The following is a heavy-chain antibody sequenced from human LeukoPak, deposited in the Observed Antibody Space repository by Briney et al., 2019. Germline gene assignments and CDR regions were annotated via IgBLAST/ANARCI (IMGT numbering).Heavy chain of an antibody. CDR2: INPSGGST. Sequence: ASVKVSFKASGYTFTSYYMHWVRQAPGQGLEWMGIINPSGGSTSYAQKFQGRVTMTRDTSTSTVYMEPSSLRSEDTAVYYCARETAGWALDYGGQGPLVTVSS. V-gene: IGHV1-46*01. CDR1: GYTFTSYY. J-gene: IGHJ4*02. CDR3: ARETAGWALDY. D-gene: IGHD3-16*01.